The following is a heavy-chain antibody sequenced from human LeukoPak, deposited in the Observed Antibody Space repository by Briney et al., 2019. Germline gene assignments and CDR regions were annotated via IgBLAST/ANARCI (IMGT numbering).Heavy chain of an antibody. V-gene: IGHV3-7*05. CDR3: ARDLPIAAAGTRFDY. Sequence: GGSLRLSCAASGFTFSTYWMSWVRQAPGKGLEWVANIKPDGGDKYYVDSVKGRFTISRDNAKNSLYLQMNSLRAEDTAVYYCARDLPIAAAGTRFDYWGQGTLVTVSS. CDR2: IKPDGGDK. D-gene: IGHD6-13*01. J-gene: IGHJ4*02. CDR1: GFTFSTYW.